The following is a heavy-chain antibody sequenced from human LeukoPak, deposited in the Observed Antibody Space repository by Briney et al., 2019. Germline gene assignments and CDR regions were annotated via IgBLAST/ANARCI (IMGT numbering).Heavy chain of an antibody. Sequence: GGSLRLSCAASGFTFSSYAMSWVRQAPGKGLEWVSAISGSGGSTYYADSVKGRFTISRDNSKNTLYLQMNSLRAEDTAVYYCARPLSRFLEWFDAFDIWGQGTMVTVSS. V-gene: IGHV3-23*01. CDR2: ISGSGGST. CDR3: ARPLSRFLEWFDAFDI. CDR1: GFTFSSYA. J-gene: IGHJ3*02. D-gene: IGHD3-3*01.